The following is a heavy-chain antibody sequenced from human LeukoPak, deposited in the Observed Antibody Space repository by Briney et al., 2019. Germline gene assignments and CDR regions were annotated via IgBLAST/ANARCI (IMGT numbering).Heavy chain of an antibody. CDR1: GYTFTGYY. CDR2: INPNSGGT. CDR3: ASPLKRTGYCSSTSCYRNYYYYMDV. J-gene: IGHJ6*03. D-gene: IGHD2-2*01. Sequence: GASVKVSCKASGYTFTGYYMHWVRQAPGQGLKWMGWINPNSGGTNYAQKFQGRVTMTRDTSISTAYMELSRLRSDDTAVYYCASPLKRTGYCSSTSCYRNYYYYMDVWGKGTTVTVSS. V-gene: IGHV1-2*02.